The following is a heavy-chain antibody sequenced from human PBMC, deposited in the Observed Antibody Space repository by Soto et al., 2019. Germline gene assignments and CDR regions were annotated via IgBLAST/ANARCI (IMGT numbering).Heavy chain of an antibody. J-gene: IGHJ4*02. V-gene: IGHV4-39*01. CDR2: IYYSGRA. CDR1: GGSISSPDYY. Sequence: QLQLRESGPRLVKPSETLSLTCTFSGGSISSPDYYWGWIRQTPGKGLGWIGNIYYSGRACYNACLESRVTASIDSDKYQVFMHLCAVTAADTAVYVCVSGYPWVGFAFWGQRTLVTVSS. CDR3: VSGYPWVGFAF. D-gene: IGHD5-18*01.